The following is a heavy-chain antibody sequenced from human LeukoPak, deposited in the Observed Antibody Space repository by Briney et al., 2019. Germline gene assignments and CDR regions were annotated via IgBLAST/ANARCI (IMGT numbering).Heavy chain of an antibody. D-gene: IGHD4-17*01. CDR3: ATDDYGAQDY. J-gene: IGHJ4*02. V-gene: IGHV3-7*01. CDR1: GFTFSSYW. Sequence: GGSLRLSCAASGFTFSSYWMSWVRQAPGKGLEWVAYIKQDGREKDYVDSVKGRFTISRDNAKNSLYLQMNSLRAEDTAVYYCATDDYGAQDYWGQGTLVTVSS. CDR2: IKQDGREK.